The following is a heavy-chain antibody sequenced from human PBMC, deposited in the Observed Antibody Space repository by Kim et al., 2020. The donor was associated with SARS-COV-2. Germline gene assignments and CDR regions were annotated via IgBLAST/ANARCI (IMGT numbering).Heavy chain of an antibody. CDR3: AKEKYYYDSSGYYSGAFDI. D-gene: IGHD3-22*01. Sequence: GGSLRLSCAASGFTFSSYAMSWVRQAPGKGLEWVSAISGSGGSTYYADSVKGRFTISRDNSKNTLYLQMNSLRAEDTAVYYCAKEKYYYDSSGYYSGAFDIWGQGTMVTVSS. V-gene: IGHV3-23*01. CDR1: GFTFSSYA. J-gene: IGHJ3*02. CDR2: ISGSGGST.